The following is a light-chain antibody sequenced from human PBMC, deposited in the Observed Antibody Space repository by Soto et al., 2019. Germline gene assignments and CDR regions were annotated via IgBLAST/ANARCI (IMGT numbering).Light chain of an antibody. V-gene: IGKV3-15*01. Sequence: EVVVTQQKSTLSWSPGERATLSCRASQSVSSNLAWYQQKVGQAPRLLIYGASTRATGIPARFSGSGSGTEFTLTISSLQSEDFAVYYCQEYNNLPETFGEGTKVDI. J-gene: IGKJ1*01. CDR1: QSVSSN. CDR2: GAS. CDR3: QEYNNLPET.